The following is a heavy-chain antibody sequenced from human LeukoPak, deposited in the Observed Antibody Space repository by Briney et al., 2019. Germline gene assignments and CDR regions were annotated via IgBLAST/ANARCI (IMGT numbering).Heavy chain of an antibody. CDR3: ALVYATGRLSYYYYYYGMDV. CDR1: GFTFSDYW. V-gene: IGHV3-7*01. J-gene: IGHJ6*02. CDR2: IKYDGDEE. D-gene: IGHD2-8*01. Sequence: GSLRLSCAASGFTFSDYWMSWMRQAPGKGLEWVANIKYDGDEEYYVDSVKGRFTISRDNAKSSLYLQLNSLRVEDTAVYYCALVYATGRLSYYYYYYGMDVWGQGTTVTVSS.